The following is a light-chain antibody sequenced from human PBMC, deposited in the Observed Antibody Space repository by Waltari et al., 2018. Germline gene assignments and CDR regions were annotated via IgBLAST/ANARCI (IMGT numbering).Light chain of an antibody. CDR1: SSDVGGYNY. V-gene: IGLV2-11*01. Sequence: QSALTQPRSVSGSPGQSVTISCTGASSDVGGYNYVPWYQQYPGKAPKLVIYDVTKRPSGVPDRFSGSKSGNTASLTISGLQAEDEADYYCCSYASSYTLVFGGGTKLTVL. CDR3: CSYASSYTLV. CDR2: DVT. J-gene: IGLJ3*02.